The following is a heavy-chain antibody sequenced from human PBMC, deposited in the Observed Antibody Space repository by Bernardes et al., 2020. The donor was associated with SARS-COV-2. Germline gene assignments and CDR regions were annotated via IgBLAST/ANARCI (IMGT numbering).Heavy chain of an antibody. V-gene: IGHV3-66*01. J-gene: IGHJ4*02. Sequence: GSLRLSCLGSGFTVSDNYMTWVRQAPGKGLEWVSSMYAGGTTTYADSVRGRFAISKDTSKNMVFLQMNSLTAADTAVYYCATGEYSSGLAIVSNSDFRGQGTLVTVSS. CDR1: GFTVSDNY. CDR3: ATGEYSSGLAIVSNSDF. CDR2: MYAGGTT. D-gene: IGHD3-22*01.